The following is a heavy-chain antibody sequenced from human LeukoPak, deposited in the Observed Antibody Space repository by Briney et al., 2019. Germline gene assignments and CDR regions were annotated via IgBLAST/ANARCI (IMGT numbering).Heavy chain of an antibody. J-gene: IGHJ4*02. D-gene: IGHD4-17*01. V-gene: IGHV4-4*07. CDR1: GVSISAYY. Sequence: PSETLSLTCSVSGVSISAYYWSWIRQPAGKGLEWIGRIYPGESIYASENTNYNPSLKSRVSMSGDTSKNQVSLKLRSVTAANTAVYYCARDPTTVTTIFDSWGQGTLVTVSS. CDR2: IYPGESIYASENT. CDR3: ARDPTTVTTIFDS.